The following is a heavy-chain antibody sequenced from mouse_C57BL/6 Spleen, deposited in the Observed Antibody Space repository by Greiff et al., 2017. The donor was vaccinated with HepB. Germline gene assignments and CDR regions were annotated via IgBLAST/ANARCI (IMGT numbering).Heavy chain of an antibody. Sequence: QVQLQQPGAELVKPGASVKVSCKASGYTFTSYWMHWVKQRPGQGLEWIGRIHPSDSDPNYNQKFKDKATLTVDKSSSTAYMQLSSLTSEDSAVYYCAISWAFTVVATRVADYWGQGTTLTVSS. CDR1: GYTFTSYW. CDR3: AISWAFTVVATRVADY. D-gene: IGHD1-1*01. CDR2: IHPSDSDP. J-gene: IGHJ2*01. V-gene: IGHV1-74*01.